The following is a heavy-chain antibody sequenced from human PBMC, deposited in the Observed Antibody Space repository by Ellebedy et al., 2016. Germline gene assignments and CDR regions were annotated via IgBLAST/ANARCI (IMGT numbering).Heavy chain of an antibody. Sequence: SETPSLTCTVSGVSGYSISSGYYWGWIRQPPGKGLEWIGNIYRSGSTYYNPSLKSRVTISVDTSKNQFSLSLISVTAADTAVYYCASQPRVRGAPYYYGMDVWGQGTTVTVSS. D-gene: IGHD3-10*01. CDR1: GYSISSGYY. CDR3: ASQPRVRGAPYYYGMDV. CDR2: IYRSGST. J-gene: IGHJ6*02. V-gene: IGHV4-38-2*02.